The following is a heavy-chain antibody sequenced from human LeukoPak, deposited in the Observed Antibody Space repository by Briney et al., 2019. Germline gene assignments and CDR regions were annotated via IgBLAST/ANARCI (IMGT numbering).Heavy chain of an antibody. CDR1: GFTFSNAW. D-gene: IGHD3-10*01. Sequence: PGGSLRLSCAASGFTFSNAWMSWVRQAPGKGLEWVSYISSSGSTIYYADSVKGRFTISRDNAKNSLYLQMNSLRAEDTAVYYCARDWYDYGSGSYYKPLADYWGQGTLVTVSS. V-gene: IGHV3-11*04. J-gene: IGHJ4*02. CDR2: ISSSGSTI. CDR3: ARDWYDYGSGSYYKPLADY.